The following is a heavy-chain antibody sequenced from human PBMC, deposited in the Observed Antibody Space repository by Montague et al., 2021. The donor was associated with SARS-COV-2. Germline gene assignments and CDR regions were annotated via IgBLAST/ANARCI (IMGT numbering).Heavy chain of an antibody. V-gene: IGHV4-59*13. CDR2: IYRSGRT. J-gene: IGHJ5*02. CDR1: GDRIIRYL. D-gene: IGHD3-10*01. CDR3: ARGLENYGSVSHHFDP. Sequence: SETLSLTCAVYGDRIIRYLRNRSQQHTCKRQASIGHIYRSGRTTYKLSLKSRVSISVDTSKNQFSLKLRSVTAADTAVYYCARGLENYGSVSHHFDPWGQGTLVTVSS.